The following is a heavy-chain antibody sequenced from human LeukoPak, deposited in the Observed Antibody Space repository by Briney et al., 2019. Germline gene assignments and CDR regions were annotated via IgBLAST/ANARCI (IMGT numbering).Heavy chain of an antibody. CDR2: INHSGST. Sequence: PSETLSLTCAVYGGSFSGYYWSWIRQPPGKGLEWIGEINHSGSTNYKPSLKSRVTISVDKSKKQFSLKLSSVTAADTAVYYCARAERQFYYDSSGSSYYYYMDVWGKGTTVAVSS. D-gene: IGHD3-22*01. V-gene: IGHV4-34*01. J-gene: IGHJ6*03. CDR1: GGSFSGYY. CDR3: ARAERQFYYDSSGSSYYYYMDV.